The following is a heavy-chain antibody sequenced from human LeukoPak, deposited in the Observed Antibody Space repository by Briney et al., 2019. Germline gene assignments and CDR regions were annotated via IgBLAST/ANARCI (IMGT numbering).Heavy chain of an antibody. CDR1: GFNFRTYG. CDR3: ATSMGGGNIDY. J-gene: IGHJ4*02. CDR2: IWYDGRFH. D-gene: IGHD3-16*01. Sequence: GGSLRLSCAASGFNFRTYGMHWVRQAPGKGLEWVAVIWYDGRFHYNEDSVKGRFTISRDSSKNTLYLQLNSLRADDTAVYYCATSMGGGNIDYWGQGALVTVSS. V-gene: IGHV3-33*01.